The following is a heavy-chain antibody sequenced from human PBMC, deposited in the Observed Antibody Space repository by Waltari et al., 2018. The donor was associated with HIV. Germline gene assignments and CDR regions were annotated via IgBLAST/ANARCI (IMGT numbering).Heavy chain of an antibody. CDR1: GDSITSENYY. CDR2: INYRGST. Sequence: QLQLQESGPGLVKPSETLSLTCSVSGDSITSENYYWGWIRQSPGKGLEWIGSINYRGSTYYKSSLKSRVTTSVDTSQNEFSLRLTSVTAADTAVYYCARHSGYYDTRGHFVGAAHVFDIWCQGTMVTVSS. CDR3: ARHSGYYDTRGHFVGAAHVFDI. J-gene: IGHJ3*02. D-gene: IGHD3-22*01. V-gene: IGHV4-39*01.